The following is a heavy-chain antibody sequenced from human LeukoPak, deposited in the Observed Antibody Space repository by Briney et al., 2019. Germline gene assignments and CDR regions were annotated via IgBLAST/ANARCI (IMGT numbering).Heavy chain of an antibody. CDR2: INHNGNVN. D-gene: IGHD3-16*01. J-gene: IGHJ6*02. Sequence: QSGGSLRLSCVASGFTFSSYWMHWVRQAPGKGLEWVASINHNGNVNYYVDSVKGRFTISRDNAKNSLYLQMSNLRAEDTAVYFCARGGGLDVWGQGATVTVSS. V-gene: IGHV3-7*03. CDR3: ARGGGLDV. CDR1: GFTFSSYW.